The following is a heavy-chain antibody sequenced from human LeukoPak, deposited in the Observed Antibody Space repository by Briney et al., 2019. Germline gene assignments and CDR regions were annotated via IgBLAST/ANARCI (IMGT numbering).Heavy chain of an antibody. J-gene: IGHJ4*02. D-gene: IGHD3-16*01. CDR2: INQDGSEK. CDR3: ARDATPDGIIFDY. V-gene: IGHV3-7*05. CDR1: GFAFSSHW. Sequence: GGSLRLSCAASGFAFSSHWMNWVRQAPGKGLEWVANINQDGSEKYYVDSVKGRFTISRDNAKNSLYLQMNSLRAEDTAVYYCARDATPDGIIFDYWGQGTLVTVSS.